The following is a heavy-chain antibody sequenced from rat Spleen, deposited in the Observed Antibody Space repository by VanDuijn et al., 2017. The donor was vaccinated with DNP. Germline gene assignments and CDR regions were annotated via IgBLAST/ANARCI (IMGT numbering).Heavy chain of an antibody. CDR2: ITYDGGSS. Sequence: EVQLVESGGGLVQPGRSMKLSCAASGFTFSDYAMAGVRQAPKKGLEWVAYITYDGGSSYYRDSVKGRFTISRDNAHSTLYLQMDSLRSEDTATYYCTTGQLLDYWGQGVMVTVSS. D-gene: IGHD1-10*01. CDR1: GFTFSDYA. CDR3: TTGQLLDY. J-gene: IGHJ2*01. V-gene: IGHV5-20*01.